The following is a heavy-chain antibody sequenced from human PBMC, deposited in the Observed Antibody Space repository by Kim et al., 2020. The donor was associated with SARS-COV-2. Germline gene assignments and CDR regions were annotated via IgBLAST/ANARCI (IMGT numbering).Heavy chain of an antibody. V-gene: IGHV4-34*01. J-gene: IGHJ4*02. CDR1: GGSFSGYY. D-gene: IGHD3-3*01. CDR3: ARVLFWSGYHHFDY. Sequence: SETLSLTCAVYGGSFSGYYWSWIRQPPGKGLEWIGEINHSGSTNYNPSLKSRVTISVDTSKNQFSLKLSSVTAADTAVYYCARVLFWSGYHHFDYWGQGTLVTVSS. CDR2: INHSGST.